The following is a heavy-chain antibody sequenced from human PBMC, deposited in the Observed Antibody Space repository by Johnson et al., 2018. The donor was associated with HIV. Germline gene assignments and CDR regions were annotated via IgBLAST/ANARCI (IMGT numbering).Heavy chain of an antibody. Sequence: QVQLVESGGGVVQPGRSLRLSCAASGFSFSTYAMHWVRQAPGKGLEWLIVISYDGSNTYYADSVKGRFTISRDNSKNTLYLQMNSLRAEDTAVYYCAKDIYSVSKIRGLIAPALENHGMDVWGQGTMVTVS. J-gene: IGHJ3*01. CDR2: ISYDGSNT. D-gene: IGHD3-10*01. CDR1: GFSFSTYA. CDR3: AKDIYSVSKIRGLIAPALENHGMDV. V-gene: IGHV3-30*04.